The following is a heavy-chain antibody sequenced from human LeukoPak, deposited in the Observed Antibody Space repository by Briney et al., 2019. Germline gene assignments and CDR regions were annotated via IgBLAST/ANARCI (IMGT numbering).Heavy chain of an antibody. J-gene: IGHJ4*02. CDR3: ARLSNYGGHSGDGY. CDR1: GGATSSSNYY. Sequence: SETLSLTCTVSGGATSSSNYYWAWRRQPPGKGQEWLGSVFYSGTTHYNPSLKSRVHISIDTSKNQFSLKLSSVTAADTSVYYCARLSNYGGHSGDGYWGQGTLVTVSS. CDR2: VFYSGTT. D-gene: IGHD4-23*01. V-gene: IGHV4-39*01.